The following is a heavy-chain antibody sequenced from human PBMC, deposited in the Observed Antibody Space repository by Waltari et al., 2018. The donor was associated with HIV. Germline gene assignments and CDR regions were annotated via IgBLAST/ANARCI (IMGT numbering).Heavy chain of an antibody. V-gene: IGHV4-59*01. CDR2: IYYPGGT. Sequence: QVQLQESGPGLVKPSETLSLTCSVSGGSFISYHWTWIRQPPGKGLEGIGYIYYPGGTNCNPSLKSRVTISVDTAKNQFSLRLRSVTAADTAVYYCARGLFGVGSNWFDPWGQGILVTVSS. J-gene: IGHJ5*02. CDR1: GGSFISYH. CDR3: ARGLFGVGSNWFDP. D-gene: IGHD3-3*01.